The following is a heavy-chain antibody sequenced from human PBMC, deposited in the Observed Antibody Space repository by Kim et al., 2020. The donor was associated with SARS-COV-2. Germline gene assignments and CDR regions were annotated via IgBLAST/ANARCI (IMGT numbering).Heavy chain of an antibody. V-gene: IGHV3-30-3*01. D-gene: IGHD3-10*01. CDR2: ISYEGSNK. CDR1: GFTLRSYA. J-gene: IGHJ6*03. CDR3: ARGSDSKDYYYYMDV. Sequence: GGSLRLSCAASGFTLRSYAMHWVRQAPGKGLGWVAVISYEGSNKNYADSVRGRLPTSRETSKNTLYLQMTSLSAEDTAVYNCARGSDSKDYYYYMDVWG.